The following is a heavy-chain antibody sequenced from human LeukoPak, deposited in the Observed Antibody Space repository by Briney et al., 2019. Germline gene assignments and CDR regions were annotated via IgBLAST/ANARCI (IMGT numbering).Heavy chain of an antibody. CDR3: ARDRGAAARLVNWFDP. Sequence: ASVKVSCKASGYTFTDYYIHWVRQAPGQGLEWMGWINPNSGDTNYAQKFQGRVTMTRDTSISTAYMELSRLRFDDTALYYCARDRGAAARLVNWFDPWGQGTLVTVSS. CDR1: GYTFTDYY. J-gene: IGHJ5*02. CDR2: INPNSGDT. V-gene: IGHV1-2*02. D-gene: IGHD6-6*01.